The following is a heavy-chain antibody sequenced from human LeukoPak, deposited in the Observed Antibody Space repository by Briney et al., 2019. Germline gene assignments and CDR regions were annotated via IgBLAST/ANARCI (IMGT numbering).Heavy chain of an antibody. J-gene: IGHJ4*02. V-gene: IGHV4-34*01. Sequence: SETLSVTCAVYGGSFSGDYWSWIRQPPGKGLEWIGEINHSGSTNYNPSLKSRVTISVDTSKNQFSLKLSSVTAADTAVYYCARGLRPAIAVAHSSNYFAYWGQGTLVTVSS. CDR2: INHSGST. D-gene: IGHD6-19*01. CDR3: ARGLRPAIAVAHSSNYFAY. CDR1: GGSFSGDY.